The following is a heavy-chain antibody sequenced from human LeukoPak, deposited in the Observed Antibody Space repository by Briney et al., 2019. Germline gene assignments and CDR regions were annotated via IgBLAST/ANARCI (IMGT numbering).Heavy chain of an antibody. Sequence: GGSLRLSCAASGFTFSSYSMSWVRQAPGKGLEWVANIKQDGSDKYYVDSVRGRFTISRDNAKNSLYLQMNSLRAEDTAVYYCTRDHQVAADYWGQGTLVTVSS. D-gene: IGHD6-19*01. CDR2: IKQDGSDK. CDR1: GFTFSSYS. V-gene: IGHV3-7*01. J-gene: IGHJ4*02. CDR3: TRDHQVAADY.